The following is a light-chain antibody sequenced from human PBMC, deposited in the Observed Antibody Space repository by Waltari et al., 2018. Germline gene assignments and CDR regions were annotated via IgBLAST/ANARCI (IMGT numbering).Light chain of an antibody. CDR3: QHYESIPLT. Sequence: DIELTQSPASLSLSLGERVTLSCRASQRVSSTLAWYQQKPGKAPRLLLYAASRRDSGIPDRFSGSGSGTDYTLTISSLEPEDFATYYCQHYESIPLTFGQGTKVDIK. V-gene: IGKV1-NL1*01. J-gene: IGKJ3*01. CDR1: QRVSST. CDR2: AAS.